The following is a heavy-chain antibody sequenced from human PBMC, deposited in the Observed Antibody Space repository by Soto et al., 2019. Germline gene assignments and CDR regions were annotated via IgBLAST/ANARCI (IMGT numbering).Heavy chain of an antibody. CDR3: ARVSDNWNDTPKYYYYYGMDV. J-gene: IGHJ6*02. Sequence: PGGSLRLSCAASGFTFSSYSMNWVRQAPGKGLEWVSSISSSSSYIYYADSVKGRFTISRDNAKNSLYLQMNSLRAEDTAVYYCARVSDNWNDTPKYYYYYGMDVWGQGTTVTVSS. CDR1: GFTFSSYS. D-gene: IGHD1-1*01. CDR2: ISSSSSYI. V-gene: IGHV3-21*01.